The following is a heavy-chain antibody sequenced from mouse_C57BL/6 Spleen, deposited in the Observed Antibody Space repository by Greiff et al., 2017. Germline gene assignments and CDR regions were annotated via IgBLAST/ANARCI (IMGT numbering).Heavy chain of an antibody. CDR3: AREVGNYYGTGYFDV. CDR1: GYTFTDYY. V-gene: IGHV1-76*01. J-gene: IGHJ1*03. CDR2: IYPGSGNT. Sequence: VQLQQSGAELVRPGASVKLSCKASGYTFTDYYINWVKQRPGQGLEWIERIYPGSGNTYYNEKFKGKATLTAEKSSSTAYMQLSSLTSADSAVYCCAREVGNYYGTGYFDVWGTGTTVTVSS. D-gene: IGHD1-1*01.